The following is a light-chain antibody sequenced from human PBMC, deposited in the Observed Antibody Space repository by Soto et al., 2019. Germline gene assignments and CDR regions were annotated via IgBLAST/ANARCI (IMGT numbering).Light chain of an antibody. V-gene: IGKV3-20*01. J-gene: IGKJ5*01. CDR1: LSVTSSY. CDR3: QQYGSSPLIT. Sequence: EIVLTHSPGTLSLSPCERATLSFSAILSVTSSYLAWYQQKPGQAPKFLIYGVSSRPTGMPDRFSGSGSATDFTLTISRLEPEDFAVYHCQQYGSSPLITFGQGTRLEIK. CDR2: GVS.